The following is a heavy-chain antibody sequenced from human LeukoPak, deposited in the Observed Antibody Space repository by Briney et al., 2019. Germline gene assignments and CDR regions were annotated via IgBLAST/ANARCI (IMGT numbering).Heavy chain of an antibody. J-gene: IGHJ4*02. CDR2: ISSSSSTI. D-gene: IGHD6-19*01. V-gene: IGHV3-48*01. CDR1: GFTFSSYS. Sequence: GGSLRLSCAASGFTFSSYSMNWVRQAPGKGLEWVSYISSSSSTIYYADSVKGRFTISRDNAKNSLYLQMNSLRAEDTAVYYCARKGVAGSFDYWGQGTLVTVSS. CDR3: ARKGVAGSFDY.